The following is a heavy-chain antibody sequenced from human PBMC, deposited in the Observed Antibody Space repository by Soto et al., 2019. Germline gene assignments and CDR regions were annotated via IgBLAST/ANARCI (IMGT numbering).Heavy chain of an antibody. V-gene: IGHV1-58*01. J-gene: IGHJ4*02. D-gene: IGHD3-22*01. CDR3: AAGTYYYDSSGYYSFVY. Sequence: SGKVSCKASGFTFTSSAVQWVRQARGQRLEWIGWIVVGSGNTNYAQKFQERGTITRDMSTSTAYMELSSLTSEDTAVYYCAAGTYYYDSSGYYSFVYWGQGTLVTVSS. CDR2: IVVGSGNT. CDR1: GFTFTSSA.